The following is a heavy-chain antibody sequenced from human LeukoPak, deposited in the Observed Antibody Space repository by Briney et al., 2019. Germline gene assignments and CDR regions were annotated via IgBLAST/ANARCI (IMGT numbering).Heavy chain of an antibody. D-gene: IGHD6-13*01. CDR1: GGSFSGYY. Sequence: SATLSLTCAVYGGSFSGYYWSWIRQPPGKGLEWIGEINHSGSTNYNPSLKSRVTISVDTSKNQFSLKRISVTAADTAVYYCARLSSSLYKYNLDYWGQGTLVTVPS. V-gene: IGHV4-34*01. J-gene: IGHJ4*02. CDR2: INHSGST. CDR3: ARLSSSLYKYNLDY.